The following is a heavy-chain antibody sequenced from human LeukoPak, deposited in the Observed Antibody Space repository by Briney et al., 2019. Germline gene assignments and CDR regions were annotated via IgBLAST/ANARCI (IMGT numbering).Heavy chain of an antibody. J-gene: IGHJ4*02. CDR2: IYYSGST. CDR1: GYSINSGYF. CDR3: ARGGDNFDY. D-gene: IGHD5-24*01. V-gene: IGHV4-38-2*02. Sequence: SETLSLTCTVSGYSINSGYFWVWVRQPPGKGLEWIGYIYYSGSTNYNPSLKSRVTISVDTSKNQFSLKLSSVTAADTAVYYCARGGDNFDYWGQGTLVTVSS.